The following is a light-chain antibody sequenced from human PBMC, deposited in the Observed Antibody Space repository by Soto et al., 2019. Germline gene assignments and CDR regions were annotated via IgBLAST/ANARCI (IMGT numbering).Light chain of an antibody. J-gene: IGKJ4*01. CDR3: QHYNNRPLT. CDR2: ATS. Sequence: EIVMTQSPATLSVSPGERASLSCRASQSVSSNLAWYQQKPGQTPRLLIYATSTSATGIPARFSGSGSGTEFTLTISSLQSEDFAVYYCQHYNNRPLTFGGGTKVEIK. V-gene: IGKV3-15*01. CDR1: QSVSSN.